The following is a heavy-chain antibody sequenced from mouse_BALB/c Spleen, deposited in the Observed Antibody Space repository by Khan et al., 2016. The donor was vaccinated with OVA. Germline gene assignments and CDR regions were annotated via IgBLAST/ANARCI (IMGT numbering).Heavy chain of an antibody. CDR3: ERGDYGSLDY. V-gene: IGHV1S56*01. J-gene: IGHJ2*01. Sequence: QVQLQQSGPELVRPGASVKMSCKASGYTLTSYYTHWVKQRPGQGLEWIGWIYPVDGSTKSNEKFKGKTTLTADKSSSTASMLLSSLTSEASVIYFCERGDYGSLDYWGQGTTLTVSS. CDR1: GYTLTSYY. D-gene: IGHD1-1*01. CDR2: IYPVDGST.